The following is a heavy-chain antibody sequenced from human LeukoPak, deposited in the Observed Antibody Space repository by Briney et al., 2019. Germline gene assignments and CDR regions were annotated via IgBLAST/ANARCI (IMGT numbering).Heavy chain of an antibody. CDR3: ARDAGGYCSGGSCYRGAFDI. V-gene: IGHV4-30-4*01. Sequence: PSQTLSLTCTVSGDSISSGDYYWSWIRRPPGKGLEWIGYIYYSGSTYYNPSLKSRVTISVDASKNQFSLKLSSVTAADTAVYYCARDAGGYCSGGSCYRGAFDIWGQGTMVTVSS. CDR2: IYYSGST. CDR1: GDSISSGDYY. D-gene: IGHD2-15*01. J-gene: IGHJ3*02.